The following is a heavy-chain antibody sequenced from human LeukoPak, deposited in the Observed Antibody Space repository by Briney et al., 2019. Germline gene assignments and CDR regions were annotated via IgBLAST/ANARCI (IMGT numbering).Heavy chain of an antibody. CDR3: AKDQRTDRAGGEYCSSTSCYRDY. J-gene: IGHJ4*02. D-gene: IGHD2-2*01. CDR1: GFTFSSYG. Sequence: GGSLRLSCAASGFTFSSYGMHWVRQAPGKGLEWVAFIRYDGSNKYYADSVKGRFTISRDSSKNTLYLQMNSLRAEDTAVYYCAKDQRTDRAGGEYCSSTSCYRDYWGQGTLVTVSS. CDR2: IRYDGSNK. V-gene: IGHV3-30*02.